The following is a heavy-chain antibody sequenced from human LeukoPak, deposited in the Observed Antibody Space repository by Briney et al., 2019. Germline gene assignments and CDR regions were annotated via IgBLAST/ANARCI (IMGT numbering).Heavy chain of an antibody. J-gene: IGHJ4*02. V-gene: IGHV1-24*01. Sequence: ASVKVSCKVSGYTLTELSMHWVRQAPGKGLEWMGGFDPEDGETIYAQKFQGRVTMTEDTSTDTAYMELSGLRSEDTAVYYCATIFGVVTPFDYWGQGTLVTVSS. D-gene: IGHD3-3*01. CDR1: GYTLTELS. CDR3: ATIFGVVTPFDY. CDR2: FDPEDGET.